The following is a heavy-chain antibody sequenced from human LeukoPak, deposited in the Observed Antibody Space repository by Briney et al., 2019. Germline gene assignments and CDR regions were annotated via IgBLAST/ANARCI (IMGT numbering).Heavy chain of an antibody. V-gene: IGHV4-39*01. CDR2: IYYSGST. Sequence: SETLSLTCTGSGGSISSSSYYWGWIRQPPGKGLEWIGSIYYSGSTYYNPSLKSRVTISVDTSKNQFSLKLSSVTAADTAVYYCARHDYGDYGAGGYFDYWGQGTLVTVSS. CDR1: GGSISSSSYY. CDR3: ARHDYGDYGAGGYFDY. D-gene: IGHD4-17*01. J-gene: IGHJ4*02.